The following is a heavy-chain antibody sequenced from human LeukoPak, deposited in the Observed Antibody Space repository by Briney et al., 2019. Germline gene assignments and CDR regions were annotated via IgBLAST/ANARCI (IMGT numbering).Heavy chain of an antibody. CDR2: MNPNSGNT. V-gene: IGHV1-8*01. J-gene: IGHJ6*04. Sequence: ASVKVSCKASGYTFTSYDINWVRQATGQGLEWMGWMNPNSGNTGYAQKFQGRVTMTRNTSISTAYMELSSLRSEDTAVYYCARGSGPTSTPDSSMDVWAKGPRSPSRQ. D-gene: IGHD3-10*01. CDR1: GYTFTSYD. CDR3: ARGSGPTSTPDSSMDV.